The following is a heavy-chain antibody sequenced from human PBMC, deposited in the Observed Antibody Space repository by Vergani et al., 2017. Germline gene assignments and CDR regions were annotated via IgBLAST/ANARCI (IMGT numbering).Heavy chain of an antibody. CDR1: GGTFSSHA. J-gene: IGHJ3*02. D-gene: IGHD6-13*01. CDR2: ITPFFSTA. CDR3: ARDEIAAAGTAGAYDI. Sequence: QVHLVQSGAEVKKPGSSVKVSCKASGGTFSSHAINWVRQAPGQGLEWMGGITPFFSTANYAQKFQGRVTITADESTTTVYMELSSLRSEDTAMYYCARDEIAAAGTAGAYDIWGQGTMVTVSS. V-gene: IGHV1-69*01.